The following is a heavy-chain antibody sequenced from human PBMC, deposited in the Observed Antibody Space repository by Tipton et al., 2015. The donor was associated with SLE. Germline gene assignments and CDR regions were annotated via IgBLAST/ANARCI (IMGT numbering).Heavy chain of an antibody. CDR2: IKHDGSET. CDR1: GFTFSTYW. CDR3: ARYPGRTYPVDY. Sequence: GSLRLSCEASGFTFSTYWMTWVRLAPAKGLEWVANIKHDGSETYYVDSVRGRFTVSRDNAKNSLYLQMDSLRAEDTAVYYCARYPGRTYPVDYWGQGTLVTVSS. V-gene: IGHV3-7*01. J-gene: IGHJ4*02.